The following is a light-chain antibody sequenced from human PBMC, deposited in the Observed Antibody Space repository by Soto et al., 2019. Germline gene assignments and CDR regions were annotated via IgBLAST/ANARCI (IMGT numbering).Light chain of an antibody. CDR3: QQSDGN. V-gene: IGKV1-5*01. CDR1: QNINRW. CDR2: DAS. Sequence: DIQMTQSPSTLATSVGNRVTITCRASQNINRWLAWYQQKPGKAPKVLIYDASSLESGVPSRFSGSGSGTEFTLTITSLRPDDFATYYCQQSDGNFGTGTKVDIK. J-gene: IGKJ3*01.